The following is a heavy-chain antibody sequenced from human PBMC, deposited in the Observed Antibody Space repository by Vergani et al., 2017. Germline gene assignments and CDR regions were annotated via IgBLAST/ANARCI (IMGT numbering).Heavy chain of an antibody. Sequence: QVQLQESGPGLVKPSQTLSLTCTVSGGSISSGGYYWSWIRQHPGKGLEWIGYIYYSGSTYYNPSLKSRVTISVDTSKNQFSLKLTSVTAADPAVYYCAGDSTTGGRGWFDPWGQGTLVTVSS. CDR3: AGDSTTGGRGWFDP. J-gene: IGHJ5*02. CDR1: GGSISSGGYY. D-gene: IGHD1-1*01. CDR2: IYYSGST. V-gene: IGHV4-31*03.